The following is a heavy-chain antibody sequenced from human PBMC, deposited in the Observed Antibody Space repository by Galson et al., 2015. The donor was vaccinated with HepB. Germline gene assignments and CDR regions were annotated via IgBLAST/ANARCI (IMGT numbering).Heavy chain of an antibody. CDR2: ITPSGDNT. Sequence: SLRLSCAASGFTFSYYAMAWVRQAPGKGLEWISAITPSGDNTYSADSMKGRFLISRDNSQNTLFLQMNSLRADDTAIYFCAKVFPEKTDGWYRQALYYFDPWGQGTRVTVSS. V-gene: IGHV3-23*01. CDR3: AKVFPEKTDGWYRQALYYFDP. CDR1: GFTFSYYA. D-gene: IGHD6-19*01. J-gene: IGHJ4*02.